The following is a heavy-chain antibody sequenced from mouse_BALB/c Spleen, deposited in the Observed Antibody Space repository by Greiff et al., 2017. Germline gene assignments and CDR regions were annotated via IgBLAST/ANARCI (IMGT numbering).Heavy chain of an antibody. D-gene: IGHD2-4*01. CDR1: GDSITSGY. Sequence: EVKLMESGPSLVKPSQTLSLTCSVTGDSITSGYWNWIRKFPGNKLEYMGYISYSGSTYYNPSLKSRISITRDTSKNQYYLQLNSVTTEDTATYYCARSKDYDYDDGAYWGQGTLVTVSA. J-gene: IGHJ3*01. CDR2: ISYSGST. CDR3: ARSKDYDYDDGAY. V-gene: IGHV3-8*02.